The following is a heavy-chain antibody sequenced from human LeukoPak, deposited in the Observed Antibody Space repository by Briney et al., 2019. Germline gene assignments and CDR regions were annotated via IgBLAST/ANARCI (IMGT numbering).Heavy chain of an antibody. Sequence: GGSLRLSCAASGFTFSSYSMNWVRQAPGKGLEWVSHITASGTAMFYADSVKGRFTISRDNAKNSLYLQMNSLRDEDTAVHYCASSGSYRFDYWGQGTLVTVSS. D-gene: IGHD1-26*01. V-gene: IGHV3-48*02. CDR1: GFTFSSYS. CDR2: ITASGTAM. CDR3: ASSGSYRFDY. J-gene: IGHJ4*02.